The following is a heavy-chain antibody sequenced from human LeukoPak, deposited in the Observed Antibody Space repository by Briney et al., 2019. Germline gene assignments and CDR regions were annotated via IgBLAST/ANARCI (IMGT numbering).Heavy chain of an antibody. Sequence: GASVKVSCKASGYTFTSYDINWVRQATGQGLEWMGWMNPNSANTGYAQKFQGRVTMTRNTSISAAYMELSSLRSEDTVVYYCARGPPESSNSDYWGQGTLVTVSS. V-gene: IGHV1-8*01. J-gene: IGHJ4*02. D-gene: IGHD6-13*01. CDR2: MNPNSANT. CDR1: GYTFTSYD. CDR3: ARGPPESSNSDY.